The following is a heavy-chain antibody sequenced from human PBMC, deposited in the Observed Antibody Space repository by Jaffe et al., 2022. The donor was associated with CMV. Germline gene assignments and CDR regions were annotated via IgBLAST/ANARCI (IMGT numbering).Heavy chain of an antibody. J-gene: IGHJ5*02. CDR1: GYTFTSYG. CDR2: ISAYNGNT. CDR3: ARDALHDIVVVPGDLNWFDP. V-gene: IGHV1-18*01. D-gene: IGHD2-2*01. Sequence: QVQLVQSGAEVKKPGASVKVSCKASGYTFTSYGISWVRQAPGQGLEWMGWISAYNGNTNYAQKLQGRVTMTTDTSTSTAYMELRSLRSDDTAVYYCARDALHDIVVVPGDLNWFDPWGQGTLVTVSS.